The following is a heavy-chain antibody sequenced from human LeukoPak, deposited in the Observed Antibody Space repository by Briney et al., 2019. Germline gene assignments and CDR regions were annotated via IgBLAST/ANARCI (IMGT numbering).Heavy chain of an antibody. V-gene: IGHV3-15*01. Sequence: PGGSLRLSCAASGFTFSNAWMSWVCQAPGKGLEWVGRIKSKTDSGTTDYAAPVKGRFTISRDDSKNTLYLQMNSLKTEDTAVYYCTTEIVVVPAAVSWFDPWGQGTLVTVSS. J-gene: IGHJ5*02. CDR2: IKSKTDSGTT. CDR3: TTEIVVVPAAVSWFDP. CDR1: GFTFSNAW. D-gene: IGHD2-2*01.